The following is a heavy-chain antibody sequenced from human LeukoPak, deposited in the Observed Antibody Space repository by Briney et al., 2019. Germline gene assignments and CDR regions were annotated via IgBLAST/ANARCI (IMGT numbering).Heavy chain of an antibody. D-gene: IGHD6-13*01. Sequence: GGSLRLSCAASGFTFSSYSMNWVRQAPGKGMEWVSSISSSSSYIYYADSVKGRFTISRDNAKNSLYLQMNSLRAEDTAVYYCARGAAGSYSGIDYWGQGTLVTVSS. V-gene: IGHV3-21*01. CDR1: GFTFSSYS. CDR3: ARGAAGSYSGIDY. J-gene: IGHJ4*02. CDR2: ISSSSSYI.